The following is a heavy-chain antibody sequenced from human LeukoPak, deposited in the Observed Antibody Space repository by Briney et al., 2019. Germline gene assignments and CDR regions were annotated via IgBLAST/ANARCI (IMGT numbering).Heavy chain of an antibody. V-gene: IGHV4-59*01. CDR1: GGSISSYY. CDR2: IFYSGST. J-gene: IGHJ6*03. CDR3: ARGVGSSWYYYYMDV. Sequence: SETLSLTCTVSGGSISSYYWSWIRQPPGKGLEWIGYIFYSGSTNYNPSLKSRVSISVDTPKNQFSLKLSSVTAADTAVYYCARGVGSSWYYYYMDVWGKGTTVTVSS. D-gene: IGHD6-13*01.